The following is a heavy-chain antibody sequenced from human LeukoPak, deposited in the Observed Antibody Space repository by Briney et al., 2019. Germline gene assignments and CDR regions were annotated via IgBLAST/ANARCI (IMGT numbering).Heavy chain of an antibody. Sequence: SETLSLTCTVSGGSISTYYWSWIRQPPGKGLEWIGYIYYSGSTSYNPSLKSRVTISVDTSKNHFSLKLSSVTAADTAVYYCARGQTRGYYLRYYFDHWGQGALVTVSS. V-gene: IGHV4-59*01. D-gene: IGHD3-22*01. CDR3: ARGQTRGYYLRYYFDH. CDR2: IYYSGST. CDR1: GGSISTYY. J-gene: IGHJ4*02.